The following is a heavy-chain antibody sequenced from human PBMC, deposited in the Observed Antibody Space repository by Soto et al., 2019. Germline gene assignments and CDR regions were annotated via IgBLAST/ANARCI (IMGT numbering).Heavy chain of an antibody. J-gene: IGHJ6*01. CDR2: ISSSSSYT. CDR1: GFTFSDYY. V-gene: IGHV3-11*06. Sequence: PGGSLKLSCAASGFTFSDYYMSWIRQAPGKGLEWVSYISSSSSYTNYADSVKGRFTISRDNAKNSLYLKMNSLRAEDTAVYYCARVGATNRGVYSYYGMDVWGQGTTVTVSS. CDR3: ARVGATNRGVYSYYGMDV. D-gene: IGHD1-26*01.